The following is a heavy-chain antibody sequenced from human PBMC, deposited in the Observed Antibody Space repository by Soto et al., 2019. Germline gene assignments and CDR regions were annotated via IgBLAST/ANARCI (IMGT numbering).Heavy chain of an antibody. CDR1: GYTFTSYV. CDR2: LNPTNGDT. V-gene: IGHV1-8*01. D-gene: IGHD2-15*01. J-gene: IGHJ6*02. Sequence: QVQLVQSGAEGKKPGASVKVSCQASGYTFTSYVISWVHKAPGQGLEWLGWLNPTNGDTDYAQKFQARVTMTRNTSMNTAYMELRSLSTDDTAVFYCARAARRAAPMDYAMDVWGQGTTVTVSS. CDR3: ARAARRAAPMDYAMDV.